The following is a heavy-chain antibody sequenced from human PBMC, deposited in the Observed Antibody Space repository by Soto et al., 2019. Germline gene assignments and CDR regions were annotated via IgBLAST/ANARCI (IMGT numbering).Heavy chain of an antibody. J-gene: IGHJ4*02. D-gene: IGHD2-2*02. V-gene: IGHV1-18*01. CDR3: ARLTQYPYYFDY. CDR1: GYTFTSYG. Sequence: ASVKVSCKASGYTFTSYGISWVRQAPGQGLEWMGWISAYNGNTNYAQKLQGRVTMTTDTSTSTAYMELSSLRSEDTAGDSCARLTQYPYYFDYWGQGALVTVS. CDR2: ISAYNGNT.